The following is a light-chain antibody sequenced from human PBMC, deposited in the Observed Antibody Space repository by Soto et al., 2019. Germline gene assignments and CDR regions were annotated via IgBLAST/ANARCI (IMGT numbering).Light chain of an antibody. CDR2: EVN. CDR3: SLYTTGSTYV. J-gene: IGLJ1*01. CDR1: SSDFNNYDR. Sequence: QSALTQPPSVSGSPGQSVTISCTGTSSDFNNYDRVSWYQRPPGTGPKLIIFEVNNRPSGVPDRFSGSKSGNTASLTISGLQAEDEGEYYCSLYTTGSTYVFGPGTKVTVL. V-gene: IGLV2-18*01.